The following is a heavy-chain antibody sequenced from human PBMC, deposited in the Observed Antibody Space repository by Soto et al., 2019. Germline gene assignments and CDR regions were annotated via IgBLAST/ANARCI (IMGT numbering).Heavy chain of an antibody. Sequence: SVKVSCKASGGTFSSYTISWVRQAPGQGLEWMGRIIPILGIANYAQKFQGRVTITADKSTSTAYMELSSLRSEDTAVYYCARDDSAYYYGSGSQDYWGQGTLVTVSS. J-gene: IGHJ4*02. CDR3: ARDDSAYYYGSGSQDY. CDR1: GGTFSSYT. V-gene: IGHV1-69*04. CDR2: IIPILGIA. D-gene: IGHD3-10*01.